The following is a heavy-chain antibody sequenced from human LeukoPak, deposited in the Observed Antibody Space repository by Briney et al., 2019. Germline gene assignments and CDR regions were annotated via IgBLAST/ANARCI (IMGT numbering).Heavy chain of an antibody. V-gene: IGHV4-30-4*08. D-gene: IGHD2-8*02. CDR1: GGSISSGDYY. CDR3: ARALTDGAFDI. CDR2: IYYSGST. Sequence: SETVSLTCTVSGGSISSGDYYWSWIRQPPGKGLEWIGYIYYSGSTYYNPSLKSRFTISVDTSKNQFSLKLSSVTAADTAVYYCARALTDGAFDIWGQGTMVTVSS. J-gene: IGHJ3*02.